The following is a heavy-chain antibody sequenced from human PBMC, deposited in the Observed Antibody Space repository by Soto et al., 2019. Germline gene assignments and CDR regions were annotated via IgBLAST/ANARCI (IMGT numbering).Heavy chain of an antibody. CDR2: ISNDGSDK. V-gene: IGHV3-30*09. CDR3: ARRAWDSYYAIDV. J-gene: IGHJ6*02. D-gene: IGHD3-22*01. Sequence: VQLVELGGGEFQPGRSLRLSCAASGFKYTDFALHWFRQAPGKGLEGVAIISNDGSDKYYADSVKGRFVISRDNPKNTLYLEMNSLRPEDTAVYFCARRAWDSYYAIDVWGQGTTVTVFS. CDR1: GFKYTDFA.